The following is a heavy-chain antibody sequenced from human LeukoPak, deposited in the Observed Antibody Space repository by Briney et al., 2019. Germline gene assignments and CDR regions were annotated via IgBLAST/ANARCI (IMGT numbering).Heavy chain of an antibody. CDR3: ARAYGDYVDYGMDV. V-gene: IGHV4-31*03. CDR2: IYYSGST. CDR1: GGSVSSGGYY. Sequence: SETLSLTCTVSGGSVSSGGYYWSWIRQHPGKGLEWIGYIYYSGSTYYNPSLKSRVTISVDTSKNQFSLKLSSVTAADTAVYYCARAYGDYVDYGMDVWGQGTTVTVSS. J-gene: IGHJ6*02. D-gene: IGHD4-17*01.